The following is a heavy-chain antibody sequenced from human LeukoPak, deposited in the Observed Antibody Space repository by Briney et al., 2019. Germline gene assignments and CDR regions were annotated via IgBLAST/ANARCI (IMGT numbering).Heavy chain of an antibody. V-gene: IGHV1-8*01. CDR3: TRGSLSGSSRDY. CDR1: GYTFTGYD. D-gene: IGHD1-26*01. J-gene: IGHJ4*02. Sequence: ASVKVSCKASGYTFTGYDSNWVRQATGQGLEWMGWMNPNTGDTGYAQKFQSRVTMTRNSSIDTAYMELSGLRSEDTAVYYCTRGSLSGSSRDYWGQGTLLTVSS. CDR2: MNPNTGDT.